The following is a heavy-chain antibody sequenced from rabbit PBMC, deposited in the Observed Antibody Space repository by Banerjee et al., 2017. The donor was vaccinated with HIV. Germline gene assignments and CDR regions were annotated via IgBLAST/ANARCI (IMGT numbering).Heavy chain of an antibody. Sequence: QSLEESGGDLVKPGASLTLTCTASGFSFSSSYYMCWVRQAPGKGLEWIACIYADNSGNTYYTSWAKGRFTISITSSTTVTLQMTSLTAADTATYFCARVDAGYAGYGYGTFNLWGQGTLVTVS. V-gene: IGHV1S40*01. J-gene: IGHJ4*01. CDR3: ARVDAGYAGYGYGTFNL. CDR2: IYADNSGNT. CDR1: GFSFSSSYY. D-gene: IGHD7-1*01.